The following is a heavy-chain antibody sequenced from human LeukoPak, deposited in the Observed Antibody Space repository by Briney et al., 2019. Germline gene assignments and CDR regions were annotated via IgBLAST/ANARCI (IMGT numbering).Heavy chain of an antibody. CDR1: GYSFTSYG. Sequence: ASVKVSCKASGYSFTSYGISWVRQAPGQGLEWMGWISAYNGNTNYAQKLQGRVTMTTDTSTSTAYMELRSLRSDDTAVYYCARSADYYGSGSYYKSDYWGQGTLVTVSS. CDR2: ISAYNGNT. J-gene: IGHJ4*02. CDR3: ARSADYYGSGSYYKSDY. D-gene: IGHD3-10*01. V-gene: IGHV1-18*01.